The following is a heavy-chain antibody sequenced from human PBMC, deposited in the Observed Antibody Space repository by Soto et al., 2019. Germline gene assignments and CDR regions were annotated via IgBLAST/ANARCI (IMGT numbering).Heavy chain of an antibody. J-gene: IGHJ6*02. CDR2: ISGSGGST. V-gene: IGHV3-23*01. CDR3: AKGFYDSWNFYYYYGMDV. Sequence: LRLSCAASGFTFSSYAMSWVRQAPGKGLEWVSAISGSGGSTYYADSVKGRFTISRDNSKNTLYLQMNSLRAEDTAVYYCAKGFYDSWNFYYYYGMDVWGQGTTVTVSS. CDR1: GFTFSSYA. D-gene: IGHD1-7*01.